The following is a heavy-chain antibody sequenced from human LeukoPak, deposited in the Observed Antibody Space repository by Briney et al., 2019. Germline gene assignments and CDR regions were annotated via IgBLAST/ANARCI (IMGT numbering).Heavy chain of an antibody. Sequence: GASVKVSCKASGYTFTSYDINWVRQATGQGLEWMGWMNPNSGNTGYAQKFQGRVTMTRNTSISTAYMELSSLRSEDTAVYYCASRQPYDSSGYQTNYYYYGMDVWGQGTTVTVSS. D-gene: IGHD3-22*01. CDR3: ASRQPYDSSGYQTNYYYYGMDV. CDR1: GYTFTSYD. CDR2: MNPNSGNT. V-gene: IGHV1-8*01. J-gene: IGHJ6*02.